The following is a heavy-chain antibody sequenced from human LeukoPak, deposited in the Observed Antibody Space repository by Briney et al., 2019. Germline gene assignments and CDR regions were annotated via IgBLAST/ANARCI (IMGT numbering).Heavy chain of an antibody. J-gene: IGHJ4*02. V-gene: IGHV1-69*13. CDR1: GGTFSSYA. CDR3: TRLSGDNWNYGGNFDS. Sequence: SVKVSCKASGGTFSSYAISWVRQAPGQGLEWMGGIIPIFGTANYAQKFQGRVTITADESTSTAYMELSSLRSEDTAVYYCTRLSGDNWNYGGNFDSWGQGTLVTVSS. CDR2: IIPIFGTA. D-gene: IGHD1-7*01.